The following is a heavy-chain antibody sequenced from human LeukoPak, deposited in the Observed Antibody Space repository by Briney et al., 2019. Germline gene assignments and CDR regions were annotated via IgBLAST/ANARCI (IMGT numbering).Heavy chain of an antibody. CDR1: GFTLSSYW. D-gene: IGHD4-17*01. J-gene: IGHJ5*02. CDR2: IKEDGSDK. CDR3: ARDPYGDNWFDP. Sequence: QPGGSLRLSCAASGFTLSSYWMRWVRQAPGKGLEWVSNIKEDGSDKYYVVSVKGRFTISRDNAKKSLYLQMNNLRAEDTAVYYCARDPYGDNWFDPWGQGTLVTVSS. V-gene: IGHV3-7*01.